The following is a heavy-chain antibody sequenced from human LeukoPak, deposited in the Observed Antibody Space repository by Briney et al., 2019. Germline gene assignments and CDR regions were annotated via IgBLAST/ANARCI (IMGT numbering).Heavy chain of an antibody. CDR1: GFTFDDYA. Sequence: GGSLRLSCAASGFTFDDYAMHWVRQAPGKGLEWVSGISWNSGSIGYVDSVKGRFTISRDNAKNSLYLQMNSLRAEDTALYYRAKAPYYSDSSGYSYFDYWGQGTLVTVSS. D-gene: IGHD3-22*01. V-gene: IGHV3-9*01. CDR2: ISWNSGSI. J-gene: IGHJ4*02. CDR3: AKAPYYSDSSGYSYFDY.